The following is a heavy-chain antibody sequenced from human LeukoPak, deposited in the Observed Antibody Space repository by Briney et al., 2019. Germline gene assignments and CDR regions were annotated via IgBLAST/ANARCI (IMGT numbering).Heavy chain of an antibody. J-gene: IGHJ3*02. CDR2: ISSSGSTI. CDR1: GFTFSSYE. CDR3: AKTAGSYYYDSSGYRMYDAFDI. D-gene: IGHD3-22*01. V-gene: IGHV3-48*03. Sequence: GGSLRLSCAASGFTFSSYEMNWVRQAPGKGLEWVSYISSSGSTIYYADSVKGRFTISRDNAKNSLYLQMNSLRAEDTAVYYCAKTAGSYYYDSSGYRMYDAFDIWGQGTMVTVSS.